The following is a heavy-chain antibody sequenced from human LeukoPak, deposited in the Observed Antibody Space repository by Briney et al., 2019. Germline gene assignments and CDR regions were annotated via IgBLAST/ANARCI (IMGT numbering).Heavy chain of an antibody. CDR3: ARDPPKYSGYDRPGGY. J-gene: IGHJ4*02. V-gene: IGHV1-46*01. Sequence: ASAKVSCKASGYTFTSYYMHWVRQAPGQGLEWMGIINPSGGSTSYAQKFQGRVTMTRDMSTSTVYMELSSLRSEDTAVYYCARDPPKYSGYDRPGGYWGQGTLVTVSS. CDR1: GYTFTSYY. CDR2: INPSGGST. D-gene: IGHD5-12*01.